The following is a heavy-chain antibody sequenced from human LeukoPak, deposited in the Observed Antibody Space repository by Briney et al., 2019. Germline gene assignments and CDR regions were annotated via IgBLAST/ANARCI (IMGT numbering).Heavy chain of an antibody. V-gene: IGHV3-48*04. CDR2: ISSSSSTI. D-gene: IGHD6-13*01. CDR1: GFTFSSYS. J-gene: IGHJ4*02. CDR3: AREELAAAGEPFDY. Sequence: GGSLRLSCAASGFTFSSYSMNWVRQAPGKGLEWVSYISSSSSTIYYADSVKGRFTISRDNAKNSLYLQMNSLRAEDTAVYYCAREELAAAGEPFDYWGQGTLVTVSS.